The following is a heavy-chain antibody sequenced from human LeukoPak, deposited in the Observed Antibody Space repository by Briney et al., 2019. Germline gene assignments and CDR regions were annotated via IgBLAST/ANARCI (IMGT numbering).Heavy chain of an antibody. CDR1: GFTFSSYW. V-gene: IGHV3-74*01. Sequence: GGSLRLSCAASGFTFSSYWMHWVRQAPGKGLVWVSRINNDGSSTPYADSVKGRFTISRDNAKNTLYLQMNSLRAEDTAVYYCARSNHGCHDYWGQGTLATVSS. CDR3: ARSNHGCHDY. J-gene: IGHJ4*02. D-gene: IGHD4-11*01. CDR2: INNDGSST.